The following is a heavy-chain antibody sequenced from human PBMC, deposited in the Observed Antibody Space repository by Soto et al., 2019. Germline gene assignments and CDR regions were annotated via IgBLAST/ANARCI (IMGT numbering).Heavy chain of an antibody. J-gene: IGHJ6*02. CDR3: ARDLEAPYYYGMDV. Sequence: GSLRLSCAASGFTVSSNYMSWVRQAPGKGLEWVSVIYSGGSTYYADSVKGRFTISRDNSKNTLYLQMNSLRAEDTAVYYCARDLEAPYYYGMDVWGQRTTVTVSS. CDR2: IYSGGST. CDR1: GFTVSSNY. V-gene: IGHV3-53*01.